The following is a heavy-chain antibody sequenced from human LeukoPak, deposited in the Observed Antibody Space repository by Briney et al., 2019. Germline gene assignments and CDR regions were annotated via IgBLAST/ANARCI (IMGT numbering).Heavy chain of an antibody. CDR2: MHAKENT. J-gene: IGHJ4*02. V-gene: IGHV3-53*01. CDR1: EFSVTTHY. CDR3: ARGGENSEYYSHFFAH. Sequence: GGSLRLSCEASEFSVTTHYMSWVRQAPGRGLEWVSVMHAKENTYYAKSVKGRFTISRDTSKNTVYLQMSSLREEDTAIYYCARGGENSEYYSHFFAHWGQGTPVTVSP. D-gene: IGHD3-22*01.